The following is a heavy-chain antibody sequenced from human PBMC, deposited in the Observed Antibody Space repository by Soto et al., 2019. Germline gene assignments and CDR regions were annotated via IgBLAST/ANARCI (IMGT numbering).Heavy chain of an antibody. D-gene: IGHD5-12*01. CDR3: ARSLVASFFDY. CDR2: IKQDGSEK. J-gene: IGHJ4*02. V-gene: IGHV3-7*01. CDR1: GFTFTTYW. Sequence: GGSLRLSCAASGFTFTTYWMSWVRQAPGKGLEWLANIKQDGSEKYYVDSVKGRFTISRDNAKSSVYLQMNSLRAEDTAVYYCARSLVASFFDYWGQGTMVTVSS.